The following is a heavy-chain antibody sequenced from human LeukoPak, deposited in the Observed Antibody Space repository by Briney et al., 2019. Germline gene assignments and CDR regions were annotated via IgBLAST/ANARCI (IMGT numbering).Heavy chain of an antibody. CDR1: GYTFTSYG. D-gene: IGHD2-2*01. V-gene: IGHV1-18*01. J-gene: IGHJ4*02. CDR2: ISAYNGNT. Sequence: EASVTVSCKASGYTFTSYGISWVRQAPGQGLEWMGWISAYNGNTNYAQKLQGRVTMTTDTSTSTAYMELRSLRSDDTAVYYCARDPKKRYCSSTSCPVGVDYWGQGTLVTVSS. CDR3: ARDPKKRYCSSTSCPVGVDY.